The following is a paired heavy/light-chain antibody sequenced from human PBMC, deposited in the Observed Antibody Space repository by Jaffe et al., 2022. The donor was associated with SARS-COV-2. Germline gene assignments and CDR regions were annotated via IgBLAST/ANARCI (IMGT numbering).Light chain of an antibody. V-gene: IGLV2-8*01. CDR3: SSYAGSNSWV. Sequence: QSALTQPPSASGSPGQSVTISCTGTSTDVGGYNYVSWYQQHPGKAPKLMIYEVNKRPSGVPDRFSGSKSGNTASLTVSGLQADDEADYYCSSYAGSNSWVFGGGTKLTVL. CDR2: EVN. J-gene: IGLJ3*02. CDR1: STDVGGYNY.
Heavy chain of an antibody. D-gene: IGHD1-1*01. J-gene: IGHJ4*02. CDR3: ASLGRTTGDY. CDR2: ISSGTTYI. V-gene: IGHV3-21*01. CDR1: GFTFSSHS. Sequence: EVQLVESGGGLVKPGGSLRLSCAASGFTFSSHSMNWVRQAPGKGLEWVSSISSGTTYIYYADSVKGRFTISRDDAKNSLYLQMNDLRAEDTAVYYCASLGRTTGDYWGQGILVTVSS.